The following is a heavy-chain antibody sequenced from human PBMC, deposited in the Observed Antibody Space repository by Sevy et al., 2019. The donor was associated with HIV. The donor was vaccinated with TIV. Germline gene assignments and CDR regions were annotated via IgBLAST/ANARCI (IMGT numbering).Heavy chain of an antibody. CDR2: LFPGNSDV. D-gene: IGHD2-15*01. CDR3: ARGGHLSLDAFDV. CDR1: GYSFTAHW. J-gene: IGHJ3*01. V-gene: IGHV5-51*04. Sequence: GESLKISCQASGYSFTAHWIGWVRQMPGKGLGWMGILFPGNSDVRSFQGQVTVSVDRPTNTAYLQWGSLTASDSAIYYCARGGHLSLDAFDVWGLGTMVTVSS.